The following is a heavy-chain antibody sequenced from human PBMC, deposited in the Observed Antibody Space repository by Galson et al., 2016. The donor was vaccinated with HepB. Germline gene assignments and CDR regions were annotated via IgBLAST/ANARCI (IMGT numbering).Heavy chain of an antibody. D-gene: IGHD4-11*01. CDR1: GYSFSNYG. V-gene: IGHV1-18*01. CDR3: ARGSTATTPLAY. Sequence: SVKVSCKASGYSFSNYGITWVRQAPGQGLEWMGWISTYNGNTDYDQKLHGRLTLTTDASTTTAYLELRCLRFDDTAVYYCARGSTATTPLAYWGQGALVTVSS. CDR2: ISTYNGNT. J-gene: IGHJ4*02.